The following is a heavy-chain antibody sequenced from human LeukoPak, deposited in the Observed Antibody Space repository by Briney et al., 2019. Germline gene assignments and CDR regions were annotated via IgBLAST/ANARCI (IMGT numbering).Heavy chain of an antibody. Sequence: PSETLCLTCTVSGGSISYYYWSWIRQPPGEGLEWIGYVHYSGDTNYNPSLRGRVSISVDTSKTQFSLKLSSVTAADTAVYYCARHEWLGWFDPWGQGTLVTVSS. CDR2: VHYSGDT. V-gene: IGHV4-59*08. J-gene: IGHJ5*02. D-gene: IGHD6-19*01. CDR3: ARHEWLGWFDP. CDR1: GGSISYYY.